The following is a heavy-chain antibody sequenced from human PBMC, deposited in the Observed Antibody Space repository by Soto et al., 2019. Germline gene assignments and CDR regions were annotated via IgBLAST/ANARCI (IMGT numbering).Heavy chain of an antibody. Sequence: EVQLLESGGGLVQPGGSLRLSCAGSGYTHTFNTYAMSWVRQAPGKGLERVAGISPTGGSTYYADSVKGRFTISRDNSKDALFLQMRSLRVEDAAVYCCAKVKRGIVLTIGGGFDSCGRGTLVTVSS. CDR1: GYTHTFNTYA. D-gene: IGHD1-26*01. CDR3: AKVKRGIVLTIGGGFDS. J-gene: IGHJ4*02. V-gene: IGHV3-23*01. CDR2: ISPTGGST.